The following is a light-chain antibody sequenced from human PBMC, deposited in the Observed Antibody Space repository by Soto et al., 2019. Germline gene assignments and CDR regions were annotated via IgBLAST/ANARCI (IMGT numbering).Light chain of an antibody. CDR3: QHYNNWPPYS. V-gene: IGKV3-15*01. CDR1: QDVSTN. CDR2: GAS. Sequence: ETVMTQSPDTLSVSPGESATLSCRASQDVSTNLAWFHQKPGQTPRLVLYGASKRAPGIPARFSGSGSGRHFSLPISSLQSEDFGVYDCQHYNNWPPYSFGQGTKVESK. J-gene: IGKJ2*03.